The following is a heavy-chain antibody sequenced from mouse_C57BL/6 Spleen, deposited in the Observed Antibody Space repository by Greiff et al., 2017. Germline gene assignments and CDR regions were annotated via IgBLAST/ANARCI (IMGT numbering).Heavy chain of an antibody. CDR1: GYSFTSYY. J-gene: IGHJ3*01. D-gene: IGHD4-1*01. Sequence: QVQLQQSGPELVKPGASVKISCKASGYSFTSYYIHWVKQRPGQGLEWIGWIYPGSGNTKYNEKFKGKATLTADTSSSTAYMQLSSLTSEDSAVYYCARDTSAGMFAYWGQGTLVTVSA. CDR3: ARDTSAGMFAY. V-gene: IGHV1-66*01. CDR2: IYPGSGNT.